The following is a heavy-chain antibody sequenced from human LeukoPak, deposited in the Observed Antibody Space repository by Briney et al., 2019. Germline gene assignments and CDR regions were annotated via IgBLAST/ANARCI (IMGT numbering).Heavy chain of an antibody. J-gene: IGHJ6*02. V-gene: IGHV3-30*18. CDR1: GFTFSSYG. D-gene: IGHD5-18*01. Sequence: GRSLRLSCAASGFTFSSYGMHWVRQAPGKGLEWVAVISYDGSNKYYADSVKGRFTISRDNSKNTLYLQMNSLRAEDTAVYYCAKVRYSYGSLDYYYGMDVWGQGTTVTVSS. CDR2: ISYDGSNK. CDR3: AKVRYSYGSLDYYYGMDV.